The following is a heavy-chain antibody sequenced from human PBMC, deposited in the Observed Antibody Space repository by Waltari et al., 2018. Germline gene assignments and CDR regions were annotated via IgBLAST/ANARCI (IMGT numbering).Heavy chain of an antibody. CDR1: GGSFCGYY. V-gene: IGHV4-34*01. CDR2: INHSGST. J-gene: IGHJ4*02. CDR3: ARGIAAAGTGY. D-gene: IGHD6-13*01. Sequence: QVQLQQWGAGLLKPSETLSLTCAVYGGSFCGYYWSWIRQPPGKGLEWIGEINHSGSTNYNPSLKSRVTISVDTSKNQCSLKLSSVTAADTAVYDCARGIAAAGTGYWGQGTLVTVSS.